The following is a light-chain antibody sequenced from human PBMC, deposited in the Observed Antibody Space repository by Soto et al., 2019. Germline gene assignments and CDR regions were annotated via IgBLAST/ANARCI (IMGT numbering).Light chain of an antibody. J-gene: IGKJ4*01. CDR1: QNINNNY. CDR2: DAS. CDR3: QQRSNWRVT. Sequence: VLTQSPGTLSLSPGGRATLSCRASQNINNNYLAWYQQKPGQAPRLLIYDASNRATGIPARFSGSGSGTDFTLTISSLEPEDIAVYYCQQRSNWRVTFGGGTKVDIK. V-gene: IGKV3-11*01.